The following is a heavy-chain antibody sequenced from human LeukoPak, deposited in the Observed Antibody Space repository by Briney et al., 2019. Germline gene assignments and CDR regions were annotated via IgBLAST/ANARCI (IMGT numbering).Heavy chain of an antibody. D-gene: IGHD6-19*01. CDR2: IYDTGIYDTENT. J-gene: IGHJ5*02. Sequence: SCKISGGTFGSYGISWVRQAPGEGLEWIGYIYDTGIYDTENTNYNPSLRSRVTITMDMSKNQFSLNLASVTAADTAVYYCARVRVVAGTRSSWFDPWGRGTLVTVSS. CDR1: GGTFGSYG. CDR3: ARVRVVAGTRSSWFDP. V-gene: IGHV4-59*01.